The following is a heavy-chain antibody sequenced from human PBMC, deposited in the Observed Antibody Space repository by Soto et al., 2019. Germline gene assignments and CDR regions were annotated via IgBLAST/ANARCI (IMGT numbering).Heavy chain of an antibody. D-gene: IGHD6-6*01. CDR2: ISIRGGDE. J-gene: IGHJ4*02. CDR1: GFTFSRYA. CDR3: ARVTIVARQHLDY. V-gene: IGHV3-30*03. Sequence: QVQLVESGGGVVQPGKSLRLSCAASGFTFSRYAMHWASQAPGKGLEWVTVISIRGGDEYYAESVRGRFTISRDDSKNRLYLQMDSLRGEDTAVYYCARVTIVARQHLDYWGQGTLGTGSS.